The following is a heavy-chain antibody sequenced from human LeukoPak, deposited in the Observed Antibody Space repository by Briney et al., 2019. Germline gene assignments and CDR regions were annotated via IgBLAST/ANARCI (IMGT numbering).Heavy chain of an antibody. CDR3: AGESWGPGVGERLASGFDI. D-gene: IGHD1-26*01. Sequence: GGSLRLSCAASGFIFSSYWMNWVRQAPGKGLEWVANIKYDGSAKQYVDSVKGRFTISRDNAKNLLYLQMNSLRVEDTAVYYCAGESWGPGVGERLASGFDIRGQGTMVTVSS. J-gene: IGHJ3*02. CDR1: GFIFSSYW. V-gene: IGHV3-7*01. CDR2: IKYDGSAK.